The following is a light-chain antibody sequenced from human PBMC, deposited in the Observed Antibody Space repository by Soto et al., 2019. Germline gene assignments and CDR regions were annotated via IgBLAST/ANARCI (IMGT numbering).Light chain of an antibody. CDR2: GNI. CDR3: QSYDNSLSAYV. CDR1: SSNIGAGYD. V-gene: IGLV1-40*01. Sequence: QSVLTQPPSVSGAPGRRVTISCTGRSSNIGAGYDVHWYQQLPGTAPKVLIYGNINRPSGVPDRFSGSKSGTSASLAITGLQAEDEADYYCQSYDNSLSAYVFGPGTKVTVL. J-gene: IGLJ1*01.